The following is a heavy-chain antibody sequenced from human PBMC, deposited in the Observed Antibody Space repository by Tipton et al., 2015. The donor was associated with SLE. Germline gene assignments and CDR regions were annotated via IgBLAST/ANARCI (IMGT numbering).Heavy chain of an antibody. CDR3: ARGNDYYYYYGMDV. D-gene: IGHD1-1*01. V-gene: IGHV4-59*11. J-gene: IGHJ6*02. CDR1: GGSISSHY. Sequence: TLSLTCTVSGGSISSHYWSWIRLPPGKGLEWIGYIYYSGSTNYNPSLKSRVTISVDTSKNQFSLKLSSVTAADTAVYYCARGNDYYYYYGMDVWGQGTTVTVSS. CDR2: IYYSGST.